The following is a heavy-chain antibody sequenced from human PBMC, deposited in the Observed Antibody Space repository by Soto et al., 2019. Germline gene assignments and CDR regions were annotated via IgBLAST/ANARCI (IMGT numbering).Heavy chain of an antibody. CDR1: GDSISSSSYY. CDR3: ARAHKVGKKMEYSSSSRMWFDP. CDR2: IYYTGST. Sequence: SETLSLTCTVSGDSISSSSYYWGWIRQPPGKGLEWIGSIYYTGSTYYNPSLKSRVTISVATSKNEISLTLSAVSAADTAVYYCARAHKVGKKMEYSSSSRMWFDPWGQGTLVTVSS. V-gene: IGHV4-39*01. D-gene: IGHD6-6*01. J-gene: IGHJ5*02.